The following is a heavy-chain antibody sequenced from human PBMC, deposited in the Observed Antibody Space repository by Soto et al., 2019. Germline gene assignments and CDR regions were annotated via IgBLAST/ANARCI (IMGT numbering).Heavy chain of an antibody. CDR2: ISGSGGST. J-gene: IGHJ5*02. CDR3: ARIAVAADWFDP. CDR1: GFTFSIYA. Sequence: GGPLRLSCAASGFTFSIYAMGWVRQAPGKGLEWVSAISGSGGSTYYADSVKGRFTISRDNSKNTLYLQMNSLRAEDTAVYYCARIAVAADWFDPWGQGTLVTVSS. D-gene: IGHD6-19*01. V-gene: IGHV3-23*01.